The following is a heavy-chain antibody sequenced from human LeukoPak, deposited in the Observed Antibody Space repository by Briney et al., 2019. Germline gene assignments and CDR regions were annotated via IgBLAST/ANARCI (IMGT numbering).Heavy chain of an antibody. J-gene: IGHJ4*02. CDR2: ISSSGSTI. D-gene: IGHD6-13*01. Sequence: QPGGSLRLSCAASGFTFSSYEMNWVRQAPGKGLEWVSYISSSGSTICYADSVKGRFTISRDNAENSLYLQMKSLRAEDTALYYCARVVSIAAAPRIESLDSWGQGSLVIVSS. CDR3: ARVVSIAAAPRIESLDS. CDR1: GFTFSSYE. V-gene: IGHV3-48*03.